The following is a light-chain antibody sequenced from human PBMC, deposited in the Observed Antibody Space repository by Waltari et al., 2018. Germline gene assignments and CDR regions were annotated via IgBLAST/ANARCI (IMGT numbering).Light chain of an antibody. CDR1: QSVLYTSNNQNY. CDR2: WAS. CDR3: QQYFTSPSLT. V-gene: IGKV4-1*01. J-gene: IGKJ4*01. Sequence: DIVMTQSPDTLTVSLGERATINCKTSQSVLYTSNNQNYLGWYQQKPGQHPKLLIYWASTRDSGVPDRFIGSGSGTDFTLTINSLQAEDVAVYYCQQYFTSPSLTFGGGTKVEI.